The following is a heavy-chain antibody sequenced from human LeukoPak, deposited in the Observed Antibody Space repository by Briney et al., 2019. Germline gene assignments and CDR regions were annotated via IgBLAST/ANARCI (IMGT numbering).Heavy chain of an antibody. CDR3: ARSRWLVQDAFDI. CDR1: GGSISSSSYY. D-gene: IGHD6-19*01. Sequence: PSETLSLTCTVSGGSISSSSYYWGWIRQPPGKGLEWIGSIYYSGSTYYNPSLKSRVTISVDTSKNQFSLKLSSVTAADTAVYYCARSRWLVQDAFDIWGQGTMVTVSS. V-gene: IGHV4-39*07. CDR2: IYYSGST. J-gene: IGHJ3*02.